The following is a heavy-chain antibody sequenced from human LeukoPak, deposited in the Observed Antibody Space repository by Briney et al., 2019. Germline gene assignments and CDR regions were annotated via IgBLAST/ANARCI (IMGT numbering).Heavy chain of an antibody. V-gene: IGHV1-69*01. CDR1: GGTFSSYA. CDR2: IIPIFGTA. Sequence: SVKVSCKASGGTFSSYAISWVRQAPGQGLEWMGGIIPIFGTANYAQKFQGRVTITADESTSTAYMELSSLRSEDTAVYYCADDVYYDFWSGYRNQFDYWGQGTLVTVSS. D-gene: IGHD3-3*01. CDR3: ADDVYYDFWSGYRNQFDY. J-gene: IGHJ4*02.